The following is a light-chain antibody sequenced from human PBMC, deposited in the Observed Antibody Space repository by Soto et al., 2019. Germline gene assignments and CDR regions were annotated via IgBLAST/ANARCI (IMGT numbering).Light chain of an antibody. J-gene: IGLJ1*01. Sequence: QSVLTQPPSVSVAPGQRVLISCTGSSSNIGAGYDVHWYQHLPGTAPKLLIYGNVNRPSGVPDRFSGSKSGTSASLAITGLQAEDEADYYCQSYDRSLSGYVFGTGTKVTVL. V-gene: IGLV1-40*01. CDR3: QSYDRSLSGYV. CDR2: GNV. CDR1: SSNIGAGYD.